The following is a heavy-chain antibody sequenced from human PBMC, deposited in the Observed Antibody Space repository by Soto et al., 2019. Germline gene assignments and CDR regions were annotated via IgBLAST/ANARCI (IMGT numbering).Heavy chain of an antibody. D-gene: IGHD6-13*01. J-gene: IGHJ4*02. V-gene: IGHV3-23*01. Sequence: EVQLLESGGGLVQPGGSLRLSCAASGFTFSSYAMSWVRQAPGKGLEWVSAISGSGGSTYYAGSVKGRFTISRDSSKNTLDLQMNSLRAEDTAVYYCAMAGGIATAGAFNYWGQGTLVTVSS. CDR3: AMAGGIATAGAFNY. CDR1: GFTFSSYA. CDR2: ISGSGGST.